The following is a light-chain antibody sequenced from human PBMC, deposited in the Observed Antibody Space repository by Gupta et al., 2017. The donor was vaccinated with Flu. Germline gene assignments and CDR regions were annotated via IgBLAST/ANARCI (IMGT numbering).Light chain of an antibody. V-gene: IGKV1-39*01. CDR3: QQSYSTPLT. Sequence: GGRVTITCRASQSSSSYLNWYQQKPGKAPKLLIYAASNLQSWVPSRFSGSGSGTDFTLTISSLQPEDFATYYCQQSYSTPLTFGGGTKVEIK. CDR2: AAS. J-gene: IGKJ4*01. CDR1: QSSSSY.